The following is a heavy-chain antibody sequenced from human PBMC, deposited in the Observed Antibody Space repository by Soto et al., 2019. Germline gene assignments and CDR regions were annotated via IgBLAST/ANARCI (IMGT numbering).Heavy chain of an antibody. CDR2: ISGSDGKT. Sequence: LGVSCAASGVSFGSYALSWVRQAPGKGLEWVTTISGSDGKTFYADSVKGRFSISRDTSQSTLYLQMNSLRADDTAIYYCARWSYLDYWGQGTRVT. J-gene: IGHJ4*02. D-gene: IGHD3-3*01. CDR1: GVSFGSYA. CDR3: ARWSYLDY. V-gene: IGHV3-23*01.